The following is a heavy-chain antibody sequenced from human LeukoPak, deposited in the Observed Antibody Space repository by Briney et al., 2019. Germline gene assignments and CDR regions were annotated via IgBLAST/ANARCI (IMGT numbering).Heavy chain of an antibody. Sequence: RGSLRLSCAASGFTFSSYDMSWVRQGPGKGLEWVSAISGSGGSTYFADSLKGRFTISRDNSKNTVYLQMNSLRAEDTAVYYCAKDRASETYFDYWGQGALVTVSS. J-gene: IGHJ4*02. V-gene: IGHV3-23*01. CDR1: GFTFSSYD. D-gene: IGHD6-19*01. CDR3: AKDRASETYFDY. CDR2: ISGSGGST.